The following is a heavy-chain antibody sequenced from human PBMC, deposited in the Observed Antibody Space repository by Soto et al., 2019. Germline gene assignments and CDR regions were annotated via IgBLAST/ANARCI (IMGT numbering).Heavy chain of an antibody. CDR3: ARTRMIVAHFDY. J-gene: IGHJ4*02. V-gene: IGHV4-59*08. Sequence: QVQLQESGPGLVKPSETLSLTCTVSGGSISSYYWSWIRQPPGKGLEWIGYIYYSGSTNYNPSLKGRLTISVATSKNQFSLKLSSVPAADTAVYYCARTRMIVAHFDYWGQGTLVTVSS. CDR1: GGSISSYY. CDR2: IYYSGST. D-gene: IGHD3-22*01.